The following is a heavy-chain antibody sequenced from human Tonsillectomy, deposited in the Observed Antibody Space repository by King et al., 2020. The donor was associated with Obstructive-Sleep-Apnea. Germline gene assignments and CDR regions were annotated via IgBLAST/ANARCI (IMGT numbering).Heavy chain of an antibody. CDR1: GGSFRGYY. CDR2: INHIGST. D-gene: IGHD3-22*01. Sequence: HVQLQQWGAGLLKTSETLSLTCAVYGGSFRGYYWTWIRQPPGKGLEWIGEINHIGSTNYNPSLKSRVTVSVDTSRNQFSLKLTSVTAADTAVYYCARGNYYDTTDHRDYDYWGQGTLATVSS. CDR3: ARGNYYDTTDHRDYDY. V-gene: IGHV4-34*01. J-gene: IGHJ4*02.